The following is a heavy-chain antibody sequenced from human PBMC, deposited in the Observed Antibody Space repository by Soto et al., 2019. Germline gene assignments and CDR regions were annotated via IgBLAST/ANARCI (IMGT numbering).Heavy chain of an antibody. Sequence: VGSLRLSCAASGFMFSSFGIHWVRQAPGKGLEWVAVVSYGGTYQYYADSVKGRFIISRDNSRDTVTLEMTSLRPEDTALYYCGKQHSDLVIGAFDVWGPGAMVTVSS. D-gene: IGHD1-26*01. V-gene: IGHV3-30*18. CDR1: GFMFSSFG. CDR2: VSYGGTYQ. J-gene: IGHJ3*01. CDR3: GKQHSDLVIGAFDV.